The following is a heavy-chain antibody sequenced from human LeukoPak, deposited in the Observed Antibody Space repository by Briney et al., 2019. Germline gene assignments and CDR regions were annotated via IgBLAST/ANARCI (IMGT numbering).Heavy chain of an antibody. CDR2: IYSGGST. Sequence: PGGSLRLSCAASGFTVSRNYMSWVRQAPGKGLEWVSVIYSGGSTYYADSGKGRFTISRDNSKNPLYQQMNSLRAEDTTVYYCARDLFGKTEVDNCEPLGYWGQGTLVTVSS. V-gene: IGHV3-53*01. J-gene: IGHJ4*02. D-gene: IGHD1-1*01. CDR3: ARDLFGKTEVDNCEPLGY. CDR1: GFTVSRNY.